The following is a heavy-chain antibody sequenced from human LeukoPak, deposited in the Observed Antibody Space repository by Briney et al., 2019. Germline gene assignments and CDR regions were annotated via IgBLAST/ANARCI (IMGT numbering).Heavy chain of an antibody. CDR3: AKDRGRYYDSSGYYWGYYFDS. V-gene: IGHV3-23*01. Sequence: HPGGSLRLSCAASGFTSSSYAMSWVRQAPGKGLEWVSTITGSGGSTFYADSVKGRFTISRDNSMDTLYLQMSSLRAEDTAVYYCAKDRGRYYDSSGYYWGYYFDSWGQGILVTVST. D-gene: IGHD3-22*01. CDR2: ITGSGGST. J-gene: IGHJ4*02. CDR1: GFTSSSYA.